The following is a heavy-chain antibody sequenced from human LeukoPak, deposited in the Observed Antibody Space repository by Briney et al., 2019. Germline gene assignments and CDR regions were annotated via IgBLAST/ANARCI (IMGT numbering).Heavy chain of an antibody. CDR2: IKPDGSEK. D-gene: IGHD3-16*01. V-gene: IGHV3-7*04. CDR3: ARHPDGAFDC. Sequence: GGSLRLSCAASRFTFSTYWMTWVRQAPGKGLEWLADIKPDGSEKNYVDSVKGRFTISRDNAKNSLFLQMNSLRAEDTAAYYCARHPDGAFDCWGQGTLVTVSS. CDR1: RFTFSTYW. J-gene: IGHJ4*02.